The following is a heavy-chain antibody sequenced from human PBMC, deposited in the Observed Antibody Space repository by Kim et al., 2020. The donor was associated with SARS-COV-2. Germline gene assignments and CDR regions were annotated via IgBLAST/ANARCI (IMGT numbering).Heavy chain of an antibody. J-gene: IGHJ4*02. D-gene: IGHD1-7*01. CDR3: ARDTGTTSAPDY. Sequence: GGSLRLSCAASGFTFSSYSMNWVRQAPGKGLEWVSSISSSSSYIYYADSVKGRFTISRDNAKNSLYLQMNSLRAEDTAVYYCARDTGTTSAPDYCGQGTPVTVSS. V-gene: IGHV3-21*01. CDR2: ISSSSSYI. CDR1: GFTFSSYS.